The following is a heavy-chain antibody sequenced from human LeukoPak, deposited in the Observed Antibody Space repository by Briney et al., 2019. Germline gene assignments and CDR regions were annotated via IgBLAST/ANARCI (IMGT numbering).Heavy chain of an antibody. Sequence: ASVKVSCKASGYTFTSYYMHWVRQAPGQGLEWMGIINPSGGSTSYAQKFQGGVTMTRDMSTSTVYMELSSLRSEDTAVYYCAGDVRWYWVEADYWGQGTLVTVSS. D-gene: IGHD4-23*01. CDR2: INPSGGST. CDR3: AGDVRWYWVEADY. J-gene: IGHJ4*02. V-gene: IGHV1-46*01. CDR1: GYTFTSYY.